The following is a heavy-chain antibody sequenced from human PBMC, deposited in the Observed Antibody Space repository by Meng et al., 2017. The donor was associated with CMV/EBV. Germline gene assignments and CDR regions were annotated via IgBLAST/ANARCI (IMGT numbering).Heavy chain of an antibody. D-gene: IGHD6-13*01. Sequence: GSLRLSCTVSGGSISSYYWSWIRQPSGKGLEWIGYIYYSGSTNYNPSLKSRVTISVDTSKNQFSLKLSSVTAADTAVYYCARGYSSSWHVSAFDIWGQGTMVTVSS. CDR1: GGSISSYY. CDR2: IYYSGST. CDR3: ARGYSSSWHVSAFDI. V-gene: IGHV4-59*01. J-gene: IGHJ3*02.